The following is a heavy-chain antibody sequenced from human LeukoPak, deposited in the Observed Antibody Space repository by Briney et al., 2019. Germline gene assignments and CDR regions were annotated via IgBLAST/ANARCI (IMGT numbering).Heavy chain of an antibody. CDR2: ISAYNGNT. D-gene: IGHD2-15*01. Sequence: GASVKVSCKASGYTFTSYGISWVRQAPGQGLEWMGWISAYNGNTNYAQKFQGRVTITADESTSTAYMELSSLRSEDTAVYYCARDGGPRMDVWGQGTTVTVSS. CDR1: GYTFTSYG. V-gene: IGHV1-18*01. CDR3: ARDGGPRMDV. J-gene: IGHJ6*02.